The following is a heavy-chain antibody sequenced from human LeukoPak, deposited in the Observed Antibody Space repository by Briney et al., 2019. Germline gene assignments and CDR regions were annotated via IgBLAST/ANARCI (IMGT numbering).Heavy chain of an antibody. Sequence: GGSLRLSCAASGFTVSSNYMSWVRQAPGKGLEGVAVIWYDGSNKYCADSVKGRFTISRDNSKNTLYLQMNSLRAEDTAVYYCAKAGSYGDYDYWGQGTLVTVSS. CDR1: GFTVSSNY. CDR2: IWYDGSNK. D-gene: IGHD4-17*01. V-gene: IGHV3-33*06. CDR3: AKAGSYGDYDY. J-gene: IGHJ4*02.